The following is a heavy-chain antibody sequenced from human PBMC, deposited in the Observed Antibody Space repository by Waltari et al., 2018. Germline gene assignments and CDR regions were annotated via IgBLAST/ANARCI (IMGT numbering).Heavy chain of an antibody. CDR1: GFAFCSNA. Sequence: EVQLLESGGGFVQSGGYLRLCCGASGFAFCSNAMSWVRLAPGKGLEWVSVIYAGGNTYYADSVKGRFNISRDNSKNTVYLQMNGLRGEDTGLYYCAKDSLFLSGSYFRHWGLGTLVTVSS. V-gene: IGHV3-23*03. CDR2: IYAGGNT. J-gene: IGHJ1*01. CDR3: AKDSLFLSGSYFRH. D-gene: IGHD1-26*01.